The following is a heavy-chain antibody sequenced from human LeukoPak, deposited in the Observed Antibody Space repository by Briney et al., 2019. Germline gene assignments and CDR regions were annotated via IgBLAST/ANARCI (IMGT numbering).Heavy chain of an antibody. V-gene: IGHV1-18*01. CDR3: ARTSISWHCYNYYGMDV. J-gene: IGHJ6*02. Sequence: ASVKLSCKASGYTFTSYGISWVRQAPGQGLEWIGWISAYNGNTNYAQSVQGRVTITTDTSTNTAYLELKSLRSDDTAVYYCARTSISWHCYNYYGMDVWGQGTTVTVSS. CDR2: ISAYNGNT. CDR1: GYTFTSYG. D-gene: IGHD2-2*01.